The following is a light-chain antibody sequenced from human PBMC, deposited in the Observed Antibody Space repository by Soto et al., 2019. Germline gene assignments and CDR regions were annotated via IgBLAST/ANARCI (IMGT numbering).Light chain of an antibody. Sequence: EIVLTQSPVTLSLSPLERATLSFMASQSVSSYLAWYQQKPGQAPRLLIFGASSRATGIPDRFSGSGSGTDFTLTISRLEPEDFAVYYCHQRSNWPPDTFGQGTRLEIK. J-gene: IGKJ5*01. CDR3: HQRSNWPPDT. CDR2: GAS. CDR1: QSVSSY. V-gene: IGKV3-11*01.